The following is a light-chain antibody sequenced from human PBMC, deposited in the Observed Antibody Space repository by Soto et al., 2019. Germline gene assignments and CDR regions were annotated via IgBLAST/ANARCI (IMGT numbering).Light chain of an antibody. CDR2: GVS. CDR3: SSYAGRNNPVV. J-gene: IGLJ2*01. V-gene: IGLV2-8*01. Sequence: HSALTQPPSASGSPGQSVTISCTGTSGDVGAHNSVSWYQQHPGKAPKLMIYGVSTRPSGVPDRFSGSKSGNTASLTVSGLQAEYEDDYCSSSYAGRNNPVVFGGGTKLTVL. CDR1: SGDVGAHNS.